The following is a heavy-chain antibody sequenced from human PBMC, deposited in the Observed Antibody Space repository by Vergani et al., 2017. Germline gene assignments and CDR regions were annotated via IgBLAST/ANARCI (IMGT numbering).Heavy chain of an antibody. CDR3: ARRREPRGYLRAYYSYMDV. Sequence: QVQLQQWGAGLLKPSETLSLTCAVYGGSFSGYYWSWIRQPPGKGLEWIGEINHSGSTNYNPSLKSRATISVDTSKNQFSLKLSSVTAADTAVYYCARRREPRGYLRAYYSYMDVWGKGTTVTVSS. CDR2: INHSGST. V-gene: IGHV4-34*01. D-gene: IGHD1-14*01. J-gene: IGHJ6*03. CDR1: GGSFSGYY.